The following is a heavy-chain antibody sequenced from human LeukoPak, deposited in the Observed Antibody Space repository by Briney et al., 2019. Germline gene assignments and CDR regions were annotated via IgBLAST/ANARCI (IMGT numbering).Heavy chain of an antibody. CDR2: ISAYNGNT. Sequence: ASLKVSCKASGYTFTSYGISWVRQAPGQGLEWMAWISAYNGNTDDAQNLRGRVTMTTDTPTSTAYMELRSLRSDDTAVYYCARDSVDGSGTYYNDSPDYWGQGTLVTVSS. CDR3: ARDSVDGSGTYYNDSPDY. CDR1: GYTFTSYG. V-gene: IGHV1-18*01. J-gene: IGHJ4*02. D-gene: IGHD3-10*01.